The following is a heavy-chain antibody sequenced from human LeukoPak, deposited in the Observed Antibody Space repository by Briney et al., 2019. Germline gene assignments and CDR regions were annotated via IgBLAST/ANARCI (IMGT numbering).Heavy chain of an antibody. Sequence: SETLSLTCAVYGGSFSGYYWSWIRQPPGKGLEWIGEINHSGSTNNNPSLKSRVTISVDTSKNQFSLKLSSVTAADTAVYYCARDVLLDYWGQGTLVTVSS. CDR3: ARDVLLDY. D-gene: IGHD3-10*01. CDR2: INHSGST. V-gene: IGHV4-34*01. CDR1: GGSFSGYY. J-gene: IGHJ4*02.